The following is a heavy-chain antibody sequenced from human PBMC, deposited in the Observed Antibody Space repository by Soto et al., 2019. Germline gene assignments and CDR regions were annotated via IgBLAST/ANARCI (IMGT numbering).Heavy chain of an antibody. J-gene: IGHJ5*02. CDR1: GGSISSGGYS. V-gene: IGHV4-30-2*01. D-gene: IGHD3-10*01. CDR3: ARGWGFGFDP. CDR2: IYHSGST. Sequence: SETLSLTCAVSGGSISSGGYSWSWIRQPPGKGLEWIGYIYHSGSTYYNPSLKSRVTISVDTSKNQVSLNLNSVTAADTAVYYCARGWGFGFDPWGQGILVTVSS.